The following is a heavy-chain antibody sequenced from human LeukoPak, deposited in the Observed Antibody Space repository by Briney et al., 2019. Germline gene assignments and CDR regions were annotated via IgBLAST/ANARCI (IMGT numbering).Heavy chain of an antibody. D-gene: IGHD1-1*01. CDR3: ARSAKGARRFDY. V-gene: IGHV4-59*08. CDR1: GGSISSYY. CDR2: IYYSGST. Sequence: SETLSLTCTVSGGSISSYYWSWIRQPPGKGLEWIGYIYYSGSTNYNPSLKSRVTISVDTSKNQFSLKLGSVTAADTAVYYCARSAKGARRFDYWGQGTLVTVSS. J-gene: IGHJ4*02.